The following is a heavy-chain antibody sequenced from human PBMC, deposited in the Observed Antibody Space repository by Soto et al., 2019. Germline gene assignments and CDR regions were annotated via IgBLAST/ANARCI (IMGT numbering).Heavy chain of an antibody. D-gene: IGHD2-15*01. Sequence: QVQLQESGPGLVKPSGTLSLTCAFSGGSISSSNWWSWVRQPPVKGLEWMWEMYHSGSTNHNPYLKSRVTISVDKSKNQFSLKLSAVTAADTAVYYCARAHCSGGSCYSVQHWFDPWGQGTLVTVSS. CDR1: GGSISSSNW. V-gene: IGHV4-4*02. CDR2: MYHSGST. J-gene: IGHJ5*02. CDR3: ARAHCSGGSCYSVQHWFDP.